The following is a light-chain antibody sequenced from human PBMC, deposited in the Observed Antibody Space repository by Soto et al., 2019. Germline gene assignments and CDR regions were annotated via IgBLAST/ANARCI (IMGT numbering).Light chain of an antibody. V-gene: IGKV1-27*01. CDR2: AAS. CDR3: QKYNSAPWT. CDR1: QGISNY. J-gene: IGKJ1*01. Sequence: DIQMTQSPSSLSTSVGDRVTITCRASQGISNYLAWYQQKPGKVPKLLIYAASTLQPGVPYRFSGSGSGTDFTLTISSRQPEDVATYYCQKYNSAPWTFGQGTKLEIK.